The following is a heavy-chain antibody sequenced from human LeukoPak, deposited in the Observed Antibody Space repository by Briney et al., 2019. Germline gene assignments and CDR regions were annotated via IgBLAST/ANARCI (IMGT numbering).Heavy chain of an antibody. D-gene: IGHD5-18*01. V-gene: IGHV3-13*01. CDR2: VSSGFHT. J-gene: IGHJ4*02. Sequence: PGGSLRLSCTASGFTLGSHDMHWVRQIPGQGLEWVAAVSSGFHTFFADSFQSRFTVSREDARISLYLQMDSVRSGCTAVYYCVREARGYHYTYFDYWGQGTLVTVSS. CDR1: GFTLGSHD. CDR3: VREARGYHYTYFDY.